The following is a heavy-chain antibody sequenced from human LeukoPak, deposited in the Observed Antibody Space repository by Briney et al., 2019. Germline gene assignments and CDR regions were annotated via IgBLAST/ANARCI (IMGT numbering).Heavy chain of an antibody. V-gene: IGHV3-30-3*02. CDR1: GFTFSHCA. Sequence: GGSLRLSCAASGFTFSHCAIYWVRQAPGKGLEWVPVISYDETIKCYADSVKGRFTISRDNSKNTLYLQMNSLRAEDTAVFYCAKSPYALGSYGIAGDYWGQGTLVTVSS. CDR3: AKSPYALGSYGIAGDY. J-gene: IGHJ4*02. D-gene: IGHD3-10*01. CDR2: ISYDETIK.